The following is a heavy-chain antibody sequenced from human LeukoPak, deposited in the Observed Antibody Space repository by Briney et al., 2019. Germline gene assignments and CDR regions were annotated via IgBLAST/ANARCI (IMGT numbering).Heavy chain of an antibody. CDR2: ITSSGSSK. Sequence: GGSLRLSCAASRFTFSTYSMHWVRQAPGKGLEWVSSITSSGSSKFYADSAKGRFTISRDNAKNSLYLQMNSLRVDDTAVYYCLRDPVGGSEVPGDFWGQGTLVTVSS. CDR1: RFTFSTYS. J-gene: IGHJ4*02. V-gene: IGHV3-21*01. D-gene: IGHD1-26*01. CDR3: LRDPVGGSEVPGDF.